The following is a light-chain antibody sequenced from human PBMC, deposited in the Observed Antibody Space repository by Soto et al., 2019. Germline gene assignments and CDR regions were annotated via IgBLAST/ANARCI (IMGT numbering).Light chain of an antibody. V-gene: IGLV1-44*01. CDR1: SSNIGSNT. J-gene: IGLJ1*01. Sequence: VLTQPPSASGTPGQIVAISCSGSSSNIGSNTVTWYQQLPGTAPKLLIYSTSQRSSGVPGRFSGSKSGASASLSISGPQSEDEADYYCAAWDDRLDVYVFGTGTKVTVL. CDR3: AAWDDRLDVYV. CDR2: STS.